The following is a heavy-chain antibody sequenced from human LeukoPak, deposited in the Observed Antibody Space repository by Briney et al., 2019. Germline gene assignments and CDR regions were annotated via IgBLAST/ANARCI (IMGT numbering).Heavy chain of an antibody. J-gene: IGHJ5*02. CDR2: IHPSSGST. CDR3: ARDSSTSSLADP. Sequence: ASVKVSCKASGYTFTRYYMHWVRQAPGQGLEWMGMIHPSSGSTSYAQKFEGRVTLTRDTSTSTVYMELISLRSEDTAVYYCARDSSTSSLADPWGQGTLVTVSS. CDR1: GYTFTRYY. D-gene: IGHD2-2*01. V-gene: IGHV1-46*01.